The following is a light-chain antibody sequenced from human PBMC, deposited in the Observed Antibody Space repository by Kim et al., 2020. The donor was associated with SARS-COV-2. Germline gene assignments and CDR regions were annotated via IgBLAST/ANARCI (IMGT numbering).Light chain of an antibody. CDR1: ISDVGTYNY. J-gene: IGLJ3*02. V-gene: IGLV2-11*02. CDR2: DVT. CDR3: CSYAGSYTL. Sequence: PGQSVTISCTGTISDVGTYNYVSWYQQSPGKAPKLMIYDVTKRPSGVPDRFSGSKSGNTAYLTISGLQAEDEADYYCCSYAGSYTLFGGGTKLTVL.